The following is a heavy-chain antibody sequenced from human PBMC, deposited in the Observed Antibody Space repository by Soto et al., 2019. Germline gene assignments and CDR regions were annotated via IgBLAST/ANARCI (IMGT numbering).Heavy chain of an antibody. CDR3: AREGIFGVVMFGSSPSSPLDY. CDR1: GGSISSGGYY. J-gene: IGHJ4*02. D-gene: IGHD3-3*01. Sequence: SETLSLTCTVSGGSISSGGYYWSWIRQHPGKGLEWIGYIYYSGSTYYNPSLKSRVTISVDTSKNQFSMKLSSVTAADTAVYYCAREGIFGVVMFGSSPSSPLDYWGQGTLVTVSS. V-gene: IGHV4-31*03. CDR2: IYYSGST.